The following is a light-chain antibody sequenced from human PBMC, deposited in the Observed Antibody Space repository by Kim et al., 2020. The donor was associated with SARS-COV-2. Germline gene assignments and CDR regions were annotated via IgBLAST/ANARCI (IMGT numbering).Light chain of an antibody. CDR3: SAWDRSLNAAV. CDR1: NNNGGNQG. Sequence: PPATTNSTGDNNNGGNQGTSWLHLHQGHPPTVLSYRDNNRPSGISDRFSASRSGNTASLTISGLQPEDEADYFCSAWDRSLNAAVFGGGTQLTVL. J-gene: IGLJ2*01. CDR2: RDN. V-gene: IGLV10-54*04.